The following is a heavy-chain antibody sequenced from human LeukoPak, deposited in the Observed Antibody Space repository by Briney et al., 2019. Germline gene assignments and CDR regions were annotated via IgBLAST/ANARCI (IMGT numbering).Heavy chain of an antibody. V-gene: IGHV3-30*02. CDR1: GFTFSSYG. D-gene: IGHD4-17*01. J-gene: IGHJ4*02. CDR3: AKDYGDYSLPDY. Sequence: PGGSLRLSCAASGFTFSSYGMHWVRQAPGKGLEWVAFIRYDGSNKYYADSVKGRFTISRDNSKNTLYLQMNSLRAEDTAVYYSAKDYGDYSLPDYWGQGTLVTVSS. CDR2: IRYDGSNK.